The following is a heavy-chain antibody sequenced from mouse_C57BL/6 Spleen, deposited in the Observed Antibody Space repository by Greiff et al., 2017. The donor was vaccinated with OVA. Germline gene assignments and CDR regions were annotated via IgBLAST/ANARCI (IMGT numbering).Heavy chain of an antibody. J-gene: IGHJ4*01. CDR1: GYTFTSYT. D-gene: IGHD1-1*02. V-gene: IGHV1-4*01. Sequence: QVQLKESGAELARPGASVKMSCKASGYTFTSYTMHWVKQRPGQGLEWIGYINPSSGYTKYNQKFKDKATLTADKSSSTAFMQLSSLTSEDSAVYYCARVGSYNYYAMDYWGQGTSVTVSS. CDR3: ARVGSYNYYAMDY. CDR2: INPSSGYT.